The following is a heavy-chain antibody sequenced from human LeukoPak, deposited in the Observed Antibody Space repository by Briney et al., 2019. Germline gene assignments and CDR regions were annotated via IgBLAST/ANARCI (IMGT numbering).Heavy chain of an antibody. V-gene: IGHV1-18*01. CDR2: INAYNGNT. CDR3: ARDAYCTNGVCRYSGRDY. CDR1: GYTFTSYA. Sequence: ASVKVSCKASGYTFTSYAISWVRQAPGQGLGWMGWINAYNGNTNYAQKLQGRVTMTTDTSTSTAYTELRSLRSDDTAVYYCARDAYCTNGVCRYSGRDYWGQGTLVTVSS. D-gene: IGHD2-8*01. J-gene: IGHJ4*02.